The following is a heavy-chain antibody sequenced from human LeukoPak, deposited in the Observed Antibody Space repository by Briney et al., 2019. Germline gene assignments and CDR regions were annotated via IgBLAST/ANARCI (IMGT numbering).Heavy chain of an antibody. Sequence: PGGSLRLSCAASGFTFSSYWMSWVRQAPGKGLEWVANIKQDGSEKYYVDSVKGRFTISRDNAKNSLYLQMNSLRAEDTAVYYCARGNYYYDSSGYYVYWGQGTLVTVSS. J-gene: IGHJ4*02. CDR2: IKQDGSEK. CDR3: ARGNYYYDSSGYYVY. V-gene: IGHV3-7*01. CDR1: GFTFSSYW. D-gene: IGHD3-22*01.